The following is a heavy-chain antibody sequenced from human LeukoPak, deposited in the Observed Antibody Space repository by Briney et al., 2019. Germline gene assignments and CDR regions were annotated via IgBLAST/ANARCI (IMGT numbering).Heavy chain of an antibody. Sequence: GGSLRLSCAASGFTFSSYAMSWVRQAPGKGLEWVSGISGSGGSTYYADSVKGRFNISRDNSKNTLYLHMNSLRAEDTAVYYCAKSWSYDSSGYYPYDAFDIWGQGTMVTVSS. CDR1: GFTFSSYA. V-gene: IGHV3-23*01. J-gene: IGHJ3*02. CDR3: AKSWSYDSSGYYPYDAFDI. CDR2: ISGSGGST. D-gene: IGHD3-22*01.